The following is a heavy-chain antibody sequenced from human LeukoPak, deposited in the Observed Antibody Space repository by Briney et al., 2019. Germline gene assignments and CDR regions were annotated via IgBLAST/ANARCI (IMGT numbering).Heavy chain of an antibody. D-gene: IGHD3-10*01. CDR3: AKGYYSGSGRYYFDF. CDR1: GFTFSSYA. V-gene: IGHV3-23*01. J-gene: IGHJ4*02. CDR2: IGGSGSST. Sequence: GGSLRLSCAAAGFTFSSYAMNWVRQASGKGLEWVSVIGGSGSSTNYADSVKGRFTISRDNSKNTLYLQMSSLRVEDTAVYYCAKGYYSGSGRYYFDFWGQGTLVTVSS.